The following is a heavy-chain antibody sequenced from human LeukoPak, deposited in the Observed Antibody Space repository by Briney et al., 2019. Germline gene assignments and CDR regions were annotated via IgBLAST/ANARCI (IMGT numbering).Heavy chain of an antibody. V-gene: IGHV3-9*01. J-gene: IGHJ6*03. CDR1: GFTFDDYA. D-gene: IGHD3-22*01. Sequence: GGSLRLSCAASGFTFDDYAMHWVRQAQGKGVEWVSGISWNSGSIVYGDSVKGRLNIYRDNAKNSLYLQMNSLRAEDTAVYYCAREYYDSSGYYPVPYYYYMDVWGKGTTVTVSS. CDR3: AREYYDSSGYYPVPYYYYMDV. CDR2: ISWNSGSI.